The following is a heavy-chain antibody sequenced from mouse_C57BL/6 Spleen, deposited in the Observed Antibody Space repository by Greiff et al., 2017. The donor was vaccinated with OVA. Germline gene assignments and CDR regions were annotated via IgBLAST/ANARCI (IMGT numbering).Heavy chain of an antibody. J-gene: IGHJ4*01. D-gene: IGHD2-5*01. CDR2: INYDGSST. CDR1: GFTFSDYY. CDR3: ARDRSNYDYAMDY. V-gene: IGHV5-16*01. Sequence: DVKLVESEGGLVQPGSSMKLSCTASGFTFSDYYMAWVRQVPEKGLEWVANINYDGSSTYYLDSLKSRFIISRDNAKNILYLQMSSLKSEDTATYYCARDRSNYDYAMDYWGQGTSVTVSS.